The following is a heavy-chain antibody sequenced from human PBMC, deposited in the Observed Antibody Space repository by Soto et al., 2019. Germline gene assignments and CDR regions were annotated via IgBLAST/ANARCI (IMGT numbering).Heavy chain of an antibody. CDR2: IYYSGST. D-gene: IGHD6-19*01. Sequence: SETLSLTCTVSGGSISSYYWSWIRQPPGKGLEWIGYIYYSGSTNYNPSLKSRVTISVDTSKNQFSLKLSSVTAADTAVYYCARGSGYSRGGFDIWGQGTMVTVSS. CDR3: ARGSGYSRGGFDI. J-gene: IGHJ3*02. V-gene: IGHV4-59*01. CDR1: GGSISSYY.